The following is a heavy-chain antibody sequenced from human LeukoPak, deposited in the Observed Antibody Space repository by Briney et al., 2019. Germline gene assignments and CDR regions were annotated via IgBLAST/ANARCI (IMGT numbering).Heavy chain of an antibody. CDR3: ARGVVVITTEGWFDP. CDR1: RGSISSYY. V-gene: IGHV4-59*01. Sequence: SETLSLTCTVSRGSISSYYWSWIRQPPGKGLEWIGYIYYSGSTNYNPSLKSRVTISVDTSKNQFSLKLSSVTAADTAVYYCARGVVVITTEGWFDPWGQGTLVTVSS. CDR2: IYYSGST. D-gene: IGHD3-22*01. J-gene: IGHJ5*02.